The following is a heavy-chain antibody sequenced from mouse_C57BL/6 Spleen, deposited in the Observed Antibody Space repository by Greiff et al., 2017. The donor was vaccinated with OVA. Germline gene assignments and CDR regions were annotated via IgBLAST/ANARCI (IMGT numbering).Heavy chain of an antibody. CDR1: GYTFTSYW. Sequence: VQLQQSGTVLARPGASVKMSCKTSGYTFTSYWMHWVKQRPGQGLEWIGAIYPGNSDTSYNQKFKGKAKLTAVTSASTAYMELSSLTNEDSAVYYCTRNDYDEDYFDYWGQGTTLTVSS. CDR2: IYPGNSDT. D-gene: IGHD2-4*01. V-gene: IGHV1-5*01. CDR3: TRNDYDEDYFDY. J-gene: IGHJ2*01.